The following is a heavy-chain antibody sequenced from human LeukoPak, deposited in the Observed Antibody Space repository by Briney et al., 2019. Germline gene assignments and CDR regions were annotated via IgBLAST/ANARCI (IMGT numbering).Heavy chain of an antibody. CDR3: ARGDCSTFSYPQDWFDP. J-gene: IGHJ5*02. Sequence: PGGSLRLSCAASGFTFSRYNMHWVRQAPGKGLVWVSRISSDGSSTRYADSVKGRFTISRDNAKNTLYLQVNSLRAEDTAVYYCARGDCSTFSYPQDWFDPWGQGTLVTVSS. V-gene: IGHV3-74*01. D-gene: IGHD2-2*01. CDR2: ISSDGSST. CDR1: GFTFSRYN.